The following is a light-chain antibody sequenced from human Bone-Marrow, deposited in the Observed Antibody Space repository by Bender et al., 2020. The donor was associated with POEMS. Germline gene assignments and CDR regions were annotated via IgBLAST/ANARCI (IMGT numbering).Light chain of an antibody. Sequence: QSALTQPPSASGSPGQSVTISCTGTSSDVGGYDFVSWYQQHPGEAPKLIIYQVTIRPSGVSNRFSASKSGNTASLTISGLQAEDEAHYYCSSYTSIHTLTFGGGTSLTVL. J-gene: IGLJ2*01. V-gene: IGLV2-14*03. CDR1: SSDVGGYDF. CDR3: SSYTSIHTLT. CDR2: QVT.